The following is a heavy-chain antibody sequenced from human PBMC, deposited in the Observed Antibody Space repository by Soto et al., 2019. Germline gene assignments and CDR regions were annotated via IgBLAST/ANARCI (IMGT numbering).Heavy chain of an antibody. CDR1: GFTFSSFY. CDR2: ISSSGGST. Sequence: EVQLVESGGGLVQPGGSLRLSCAASGFTFSSFYMHWVRQAPGKGLEYVSAISSSGGSTYYANSVKGRFIISRDNSKNTLYLQMGSLRAEDMAVYYCARAEYYYGSAKYYFDYWGQGTLVTVSS. CDR3: ARAEYYYGSAKYYFDY. D-gene: IGHD3-10*01. V-gene: IGHV3-64*01. J-gene: IGHJ4*02.